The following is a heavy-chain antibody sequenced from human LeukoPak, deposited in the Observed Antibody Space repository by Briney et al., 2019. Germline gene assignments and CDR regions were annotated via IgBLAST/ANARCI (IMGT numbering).Heavy chain of an antibody. CDR1: GGSISSSSYY. Sequence: SETLSLTCTVSGGSISSSSYYWGWIRQPPGKGLEWIGSIYYSGSTYYNPSLKSRVTISVDTSKNQLSLKLSSVTAADTAVYYCARVGLVHLQDDAFDIWGQGTMVTVSS. CDR3: ARVGLVHLQDDAFDI. CDR2: IYYSGST. V-gene: IGHV4-39*07. D-gene: IGHD6-6*01. J-gene: IGHJ3*02.